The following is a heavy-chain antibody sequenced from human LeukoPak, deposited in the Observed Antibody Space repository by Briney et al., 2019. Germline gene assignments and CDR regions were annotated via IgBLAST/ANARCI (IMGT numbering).Heavy chain of an antibody. Sequence: GGSLRLSCAASGFTFSNAWMSWVRQAPGKGLEWVGRIKSKTDGGTTDYAAPVKGRFTISRDDSKNTLYLQMNSLKTEDTAVYYCTTWVELYTAIPKGDYWGQGTLVTVSS. CDR3: TTWVELYTAIPKGDY. J-gene: IGHJ4*02. V-gene: IGHV3-15*01. CDR1: GFTFSNAW. D-gene: IGHD5-18*01. CDR2: IKSKTDGGTT.